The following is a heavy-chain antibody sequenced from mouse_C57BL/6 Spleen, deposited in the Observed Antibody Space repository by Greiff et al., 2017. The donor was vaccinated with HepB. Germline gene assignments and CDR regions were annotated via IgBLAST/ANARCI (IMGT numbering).Heavy chain of an antibody. Sequence: VHVKQSGPELVKPGASVKIPCKASGYTFTDYNMDWVKQSHGKSLEWIGDINPNNGGTIYNQKFKGKATLTVDKSSSTAYMELRSLTSEDTAVYYCARGDRNYDYAMDYWGQGTSVTVSS. CDR2: INPNNGGT. V-gene: IGHV1-18*01. CDR1: GYTFTDYN. J-gene: IGHJ4*01. D-gene: IGHD2-1*01. CDR3: ARGDRNYDYAMDY.